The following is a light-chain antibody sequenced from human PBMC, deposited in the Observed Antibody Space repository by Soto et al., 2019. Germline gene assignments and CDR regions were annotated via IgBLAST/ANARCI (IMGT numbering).Light chain of an antibody. V-gene: IGKV3-20*01. CDR2: GES. CDR3: LQDNDTPDYT. J-gene: IGKJ2*01. Sequence: EIVWTQYPGTLSLSPGQRATLSCKASQSGTSRYLAWYQQKPGQAPRLLIYGESSRATGIPDKFSGSGSGTDFTLIISRLEPEELALYFCLQDNDTPDYTFGQGTRLEIK. CDR1: QSGTSRY.